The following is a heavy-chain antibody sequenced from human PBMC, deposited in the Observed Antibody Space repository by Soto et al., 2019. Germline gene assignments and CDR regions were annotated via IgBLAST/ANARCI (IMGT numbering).Heavy chain of an antibody. CDR1: GFTFSSYG. J-gene: IGHJ6*02. CDR3: ATEYYYDSSGYYSIYYGMDV. CDR2: ISYDGSNK. V-gene: IGHV3-30*03. D-gene: IGHD3-22*01. Sequence: PGGSLRLSCAASGFTFSSYGMHWVRQAPGKGMEWVAVISYDGSNKYNADSVKGRFTISRDNSKNTLYLQMNSLRAENTAVYYCATEYYYDSSGYYSIYYGMDVWGQGTTVTVSS.